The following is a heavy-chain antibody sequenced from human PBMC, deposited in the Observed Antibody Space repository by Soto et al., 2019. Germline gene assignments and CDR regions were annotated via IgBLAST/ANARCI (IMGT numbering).Heavy chain of an antibody. J-gene: IGHJ6*02. CDR3: AGREFASSSFHYYYYAVDV. CDR1: GGSFSDYF. CDR2: INHSGST. V-gene: IGHV4-34*01. D-gene: IGHD6-6*01. Sequence: SETLSLTCAVYGGSFSDYFWTWIRQPPGKGLEWIGEINHSGSTNFNPSLKSRVAISADTSRNQFSLRVTSVTAADTAVYYCAGREFASSSFHYYYYAVDVWGQGATVTVSS.